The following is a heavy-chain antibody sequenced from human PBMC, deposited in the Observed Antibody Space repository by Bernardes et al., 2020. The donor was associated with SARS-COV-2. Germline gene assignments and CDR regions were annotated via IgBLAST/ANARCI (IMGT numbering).Heavy chain of an antibody. CDR1: GFIVSAYW. D-gene: IGHD2-21*01. CDR2: INEDGRVI. V-gene: IGHV3-74*01. CDR3: ARDFGGNSDY. Sequence: GGSLRLLCAASGFIVSAYWMHWVRKAPGEGLVWVARINEDGRVINYADSVRGRFTIYRDIADNKLYLQMKSLRADDTAVYYCARDFGGNSDYWGQGTLVTVSS. J-gene: IGHJ4*02.